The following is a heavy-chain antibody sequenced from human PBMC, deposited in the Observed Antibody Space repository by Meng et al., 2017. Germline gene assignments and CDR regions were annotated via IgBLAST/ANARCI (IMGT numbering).Heavy chain of an antibody. Sequence: GESLKISCAASGFTLSTYWMTWVRQAPGKGLEWVANIKQDGSDEHYGDSVKGRFTISRDNAKNSLYLQMNSLRAEDTAVYYCARDSMKNAFDIWGQGTMVTVSS. CDR1: GFTLSTYW. CDR2: IKQDGSDE. V-gene: IGHV3-7*01. J-gene: IGHJ3*02. CDR3: ARDSMKNAFDI.